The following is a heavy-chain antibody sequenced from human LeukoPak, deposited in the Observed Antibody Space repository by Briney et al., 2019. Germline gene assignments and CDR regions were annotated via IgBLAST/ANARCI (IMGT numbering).Heavy chain of an antibody. D-gene: IGHD6-19*01. Sequence: GGSLRLSCAASGFTFSSYAMGWVRQAPGKGLEWVSAISGSGGSTYYADSVKGRFTISRDNSKNTLYLQMNSLRAEDTAVYYCAKDRQWLVRYYYGMDVWGQGTTVTVSS. V-gene: IGHV3-23*01. J-gene: IGHJ6*02. CDR3: AKDRQWLVRYYYGMDV. CDR1: GFTFSSYA. CDR2: ISGSGGST.